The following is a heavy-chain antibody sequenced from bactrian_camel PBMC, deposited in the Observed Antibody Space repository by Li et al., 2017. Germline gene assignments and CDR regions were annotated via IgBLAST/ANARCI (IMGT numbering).Heavy chain of an antibody. J-gene: IGHJ6*01. D-gene: IGHD3*01. CDR3: AADYDPTSPGGCTTDPEDYGY. CDR1: GFTFTNYA. Sequence: QLVESGGGLVEPGGSLRLSCAASGFTFTNYAMSWVRQAPGKGLEWIAGIAHDDRSTYNADDVKGRFTIFKDNVRKTVYLQLTNLQPSDSAMYYCAADYDPTSPGGCTTDPEDYGYWGTGTQVTVS. CDR2: IAHDDRST. V-gene: IGHV3S40*01.